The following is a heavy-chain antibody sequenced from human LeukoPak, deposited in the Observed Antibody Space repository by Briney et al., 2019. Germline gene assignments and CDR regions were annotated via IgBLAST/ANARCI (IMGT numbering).Heavy chain of an antibody. J-gene: IGHJ4*02. CDR1: GFTFSSYA. CDR2: IGHDGSNK. D-gene: IGHD3-22*01. Sequence: GGSLRLSCAASGFTFSSYAMHWVRQAPGKGLEWVAYIGHDGSNKYYADSVKGRFTISRDSSKNTLYLQMNSLRAEDTAVYYCARDVRIVYYDRSPDYWGQGTLVTVSS. V-gene: IGHV3-30*02. CDR3: ARDVRIVYYDRSPDY.